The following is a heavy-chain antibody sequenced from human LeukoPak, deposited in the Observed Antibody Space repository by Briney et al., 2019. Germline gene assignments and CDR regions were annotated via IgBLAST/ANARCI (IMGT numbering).Heavy chain of an antibody. J-gene: IGHJ3*02. V-gene: IGHV3-53*01. CDR1: GFTVSSNY. CDR3: AKDSTYYYDSSGYSHDAFDI. CDR2: IYSGSST. Sequence: GGSLRLSCAASGFTVSSNYMSWVRQAPGKGLEWVSVIYSGSSTYYADSVKGRFTISRDNSKNTVYLQINSLRAEDTAVYYCAKDSTYYYDSSGYSHDAFDIWGQGTMVTVSS. D-gene: IGHD3-22*01.